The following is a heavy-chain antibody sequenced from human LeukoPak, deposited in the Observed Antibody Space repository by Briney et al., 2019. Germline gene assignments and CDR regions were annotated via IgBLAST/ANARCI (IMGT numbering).Heavy chain of an antibody. CDR2: IYYSGST. D-gene: IGHD4-17*01. CDR3: ASHYGDYVGYYHYYYMDV. Sequence: PSETLSLTCTVSGGSISSSSYYWGWIRQPPGKGLEWIGSIYYSGSTYYNPSLKSRVTISVDTSKNQFSLKLSSVTAADTAVYYCASHYGDYVGYYHYYYMDVWGKGTTVTVSS. CDR1: GGSISSSSYY. V-gene: IGHV4-39*07. J-gene: IGHJ6*03.